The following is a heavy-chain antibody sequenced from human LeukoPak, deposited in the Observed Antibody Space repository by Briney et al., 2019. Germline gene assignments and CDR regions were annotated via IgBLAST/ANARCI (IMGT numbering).Heavy chain of an antibody. CDR2: IIPMSGTT. CDR1: VCTFSSYA. CDR3: AKSRARGSGTYNWYDP. D-gene: IGHD3-10*01. V-gene: IGHV1-69*06. Sequence: SVKVSCKASVCTFSSYAFSWVRQAPGQGLEWMGGIIPMSGTTNYAQKFQGRVTITADKSTSTASMELSSLKSDDTAGYYCAKSRARGSGTYNWYDPWGQGTLVTVSS. J-gene: IGHJ5*02.